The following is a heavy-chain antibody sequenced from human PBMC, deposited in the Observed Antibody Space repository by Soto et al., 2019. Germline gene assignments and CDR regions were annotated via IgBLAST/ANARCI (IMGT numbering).Heavy chain of an antibody. CDR1: GYSFTSYW. CDR3: ARLRARGYDYNYGMDV. Sequence: GESLKISCKGSGYSFTSYWIGWVRQMPGKGLEWMGIIYPGDSDTRYSPSFQGQVTISADKSISTAYLQWSSLKASDTAMYYCARLRARGYDYNYGMDVWGQGTTVTSP. J-gene: IGHJ6*02. V-gene: IGHV5-51*01. D-gene: IGHD5-12*01. CDR2: IYPGDSDT.